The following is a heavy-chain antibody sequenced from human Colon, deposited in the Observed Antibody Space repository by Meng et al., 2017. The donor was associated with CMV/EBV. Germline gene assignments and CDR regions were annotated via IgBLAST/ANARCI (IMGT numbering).Heavy chain of an antibody. CDR2: TNTNAGNP. D-gene: IGHD7-27*01. Sequence: SCKAAGYTFTRYVMIWVRQAPGQGLGWIGWTNTNAGNPLYAQGFTGRFVFSLDTSVSTAYLQISSLKAEDTAVYYCARDQPGEGADYWGQGTLVTVSS. CDR1: GYTFTRYV. J-gene: IGHJ4*02. CDR3: ARDQPGEGADY. V-gene: IGHV7-4-1*02.